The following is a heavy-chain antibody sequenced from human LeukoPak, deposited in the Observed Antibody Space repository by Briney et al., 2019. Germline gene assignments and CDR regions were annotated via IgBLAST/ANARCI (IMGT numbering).Heavy chain of an antibody. CDR1: GGSSSDTSYY. Sequence: PSETLSLTCTVSGGSSSDTSYYWAWIRQPPGKGLEWIGSIYFSETKYNPSLKSQITISGDTSKKQFSLKLSSVTAADTAVYYCASPSKLVISRGGFDMWGQGTMVTVSA. D-gene: IGHD3-22*01. CDR3: ASPSKLVISRGGFDM. V-gene: IGHV4-39*01. CDR2: IYFSET. J-gene: IGHJ3*02.